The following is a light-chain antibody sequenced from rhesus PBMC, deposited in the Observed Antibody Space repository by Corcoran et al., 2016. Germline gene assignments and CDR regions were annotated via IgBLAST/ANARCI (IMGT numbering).Light chain of an antibody. CDR3: HSYASSGTYI. V-gene: IGLV2-13*03. CDR1: SSDIGGYNR. J-gene: IGLJ1*01. Sequence: QAAPTQSPSVSGSPGQSVTISCTGTSSDIGGYNRVSWYQQYPGEAPKFLIYEVRKRPSGVFDRFSGSKSGNTDSLTISGLQAEDEADYYCHSYASSGTYIFGSGTRLTVL. CDR2: EVR.